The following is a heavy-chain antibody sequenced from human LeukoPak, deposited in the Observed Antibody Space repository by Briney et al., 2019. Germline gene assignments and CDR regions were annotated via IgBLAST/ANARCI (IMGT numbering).Heavy chain of an antibody. CDR3: ARQGIVYASVDY. Sequence: GESLKISCTASGYSFSSYWIGWVRQMARKGREWMGIIYPGDADATYSPSFQGHVTISADKSISTAYLQWRSLKASDTAMYYCARQGIVYASVDYWGQGTLVTVSS. V-gene: IGHV5-51*01. CDR2: IYPGDADA. CDR1: GYSFSSYW. J-gene: IGHJ4*02. D-gene: IGHD2-8*01.